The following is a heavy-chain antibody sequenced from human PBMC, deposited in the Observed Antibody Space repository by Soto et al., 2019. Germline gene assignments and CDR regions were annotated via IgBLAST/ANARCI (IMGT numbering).Heavy chain of an antibody. Sequence: QVQLVQSGAEVKKPGSSVKVSCKASGGTFSSYTISWVRQAPGQGLEWMGRFIPILGIANYAQKFQGRVTITADKSTSTAYMELSSLRSEDTAVYYCARAGYCSGGSCYAGYYFDYWGQGTLVTVSS. CDR1: GGTFSSYT. D-gene: IGHD2-15*01. V-gene: IGHV1-69*02. J-gene: IGHJ4*02. CDR2: FIPILGIA. CDR3: ARAGYCSGGSCYAGYYFDY.